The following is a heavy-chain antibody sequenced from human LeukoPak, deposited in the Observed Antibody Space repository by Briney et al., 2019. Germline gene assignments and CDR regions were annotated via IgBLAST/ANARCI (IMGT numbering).Heavy chain of an antibody. D-gene: IGHD3-10*01. CDR2: IYYSGST. J-gene: IGHJ5*02. V-gene: IGHV4-30-4*01. CDR1: GGSISSGDYY. Sequence: PSQTLSLPCTVSGGSISSGDYYGSWIRQPPAKGLEWIGYIYYSGSTYYNPSLKSRVTISVDTYKNQFCLKLSSVTAADTAVYYCARMYGSGMAARFDPWGQGTLVTVSS. CDR3: ARMYGSGMAARFDP.